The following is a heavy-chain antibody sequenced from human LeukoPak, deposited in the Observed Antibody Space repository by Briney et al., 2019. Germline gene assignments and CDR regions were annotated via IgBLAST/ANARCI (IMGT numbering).Heavy chain of an antibody. D-gene: IGHD1-26*01. CDR3: ASSGYSGSYRNWFDP. V-gene: IGHV4-4*09. J-gene: IGHJ5*02. CDR2: IYTSGST. CDR1: GGSICSYY. Sequence: SETLSLTCTVSGGSICSYYWSWIRQPPGKGLEWIGYIYTSGSTNYNPSLKSLVTISVDTSKSQFSLKLSSVTDADTAVYYCASSGYSGSYRNWFDPWGQGTLVSVSS.